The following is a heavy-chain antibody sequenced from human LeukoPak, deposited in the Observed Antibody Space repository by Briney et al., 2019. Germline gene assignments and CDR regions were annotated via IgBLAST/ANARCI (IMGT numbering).Heavy chain of an antibody. Sequence: PGGSLRLSCAASGFTFSDYYMSWIRQAPGKGLEWVSYISSSGSTIYYADSVKGRFTISRDNAKNSLYLQMNSLRAEDTAVYYCASFRQHDPSYYYYYYMDVWGKGTTVTVSS. J-gene: IGHJ6*03. CDR2: ISSSGSTI. CDR3: ASFRQHDPSYYYYYYMDV. CDR1: GFTFSDYY. V-gene: IGHV3-11*04. D-gene: IGHD6-13*01.